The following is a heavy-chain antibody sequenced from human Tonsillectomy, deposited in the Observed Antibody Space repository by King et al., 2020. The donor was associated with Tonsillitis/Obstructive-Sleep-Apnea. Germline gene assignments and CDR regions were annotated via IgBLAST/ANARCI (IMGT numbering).Heavy chain of an antibody. CDR1: GFTFGDYA. CDR3: ARGEMATISPAFDI. J-gene: IGHJ3*02. CDR2: ISYDGSDK. V-gene: IGHV3-30*04. Sequence: VQLVESGGGLVQPGRSLRLSCRASGFTFGDYAMSWVRQAPGKGLEWAALISYDGSDKYYADSVKGRFTISRDNSKNTVYLQMNFLRPEDTAVYYCARGEMATISPAFDIWGQGTMVTVSS. D-gene: IGHD5-24*01.